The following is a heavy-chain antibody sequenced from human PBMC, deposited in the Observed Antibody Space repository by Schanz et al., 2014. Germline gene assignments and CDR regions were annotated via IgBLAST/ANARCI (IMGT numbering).Heavy chain of an antibody. CDR2: ISGSGGNT. Sequence: EVQLLESGGGLVQPGGSLRLSCAASGFTFSSYAMSWVRQAPGKGLEWVSIISGSGGNTYYADAVRGRFTISRDNAKNTLFLQMNSLRAEDTAVYYCARDHTTESYYAAGPPIDYWGQGTLXTVSS. CDR3: ARDHTTESYYAAGPPIDY. J-gene: IGHJ4*02. D-gene: IGHD1-26*01. V-gene: IGHV3-23*01. CDR1: GFTFSSYA.